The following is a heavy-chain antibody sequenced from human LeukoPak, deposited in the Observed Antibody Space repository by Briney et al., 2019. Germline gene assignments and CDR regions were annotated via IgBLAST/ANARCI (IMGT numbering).Heavy chain of an antibody. CDR3: ARGYFGYYGMDV. J-gene: IGHJ6*02. D-gene: IGHD1-26*01. Sequence: SETLSLTCTVSGGSISSYYWSWIRQPPGKGLEWLGFIYHTGSTTYNPSLKSRVTISLDTSKNQISLNLSSVTAADTAVYYCARGYFGYYGMDVWGQGTTVTVSS. CDR1: GGSISSYY. CDR2: IYHTGST. V-gene: IGHV4-59*01.